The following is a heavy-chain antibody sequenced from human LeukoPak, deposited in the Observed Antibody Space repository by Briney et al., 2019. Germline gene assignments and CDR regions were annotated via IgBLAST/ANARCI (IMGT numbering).Heavy chain of an antibody. V-gene: IGHV3-74*01. J-gene: IGHJ4*02. CDR1: GFSFSNYW. CDR2: INSDGSTT. CDR3: ARGIVGPTGDY. D-gene: IGHD1-26*01. Sequence: GGSLRLSCVVSGFSFSNYWMHWVRQAPGKGLVWVSRINSDGSTTSYAASVKGRFTISRDNAKNTVYLQMNSLRAEDTAVYYCARGIVGPTGDYWGQGTLVTVSS.